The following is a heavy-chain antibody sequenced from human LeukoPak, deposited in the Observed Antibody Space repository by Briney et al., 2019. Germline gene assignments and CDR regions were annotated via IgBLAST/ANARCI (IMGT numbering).Heavy chain of an antibody. D-gene: IGHD6-19*01. V-gene: IGHV3-15*05. CDR3: TTVPAYTSGWFGGIGY. CDR2: IKIQTDGGSA. CDR1: GFTFSSAY. Sequence: NAGGSLRLSCAASGFTFSSAYMSWVRQAPGKGLEWVGRIKIQTDGGSADYAAPVRGRCTPSGNDSRTTLYLEMNSLKDEDTAVYYCTTVPAYTSGWFGGIGYWGQGTRVTASS. J-gene: IGHJ4*02.